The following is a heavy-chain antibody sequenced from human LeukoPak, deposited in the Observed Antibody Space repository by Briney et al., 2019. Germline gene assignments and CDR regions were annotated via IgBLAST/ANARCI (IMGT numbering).Heavy chain of an antibody. CDR1: GYTFTSYG. J-gene: IGHJ6*03. Sequence: SVKVSCKASGYTFTSYGISWVRQAPGQGLEWMGGIIPIFGTANYAQKLQGRVTITTDESTSTAYMELSSLRSEDTAVYYCARPSWLVTSPPSDYYYMDVWGKGTTVTVSS. CDR2: IIPIFGTA. V-gene: IGHV1-69*05. D-gene: IGHD6-19*01. CDR3: ARPSWLVTSPPSDYYYMDV.